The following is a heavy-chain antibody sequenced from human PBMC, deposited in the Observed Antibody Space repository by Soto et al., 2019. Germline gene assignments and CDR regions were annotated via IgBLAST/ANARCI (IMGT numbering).Heavy chain of an antibody. V-gene: IGHV1-18*01. J-gene: IGHJ6*02. CDR1: GYTFTSYG. CDR3: ASVSNWNTRGGYGMDV. D-gene: IGHD1-1*01. CDR2: ISAYNGNT. Sequence: GASVKVSCKASGYTFTSYGISWVRQAPGQGLEWMGWISAYNGNTNYAQKLQGRVTMTTDTSTSTAYMELRSLRSDDTAVYYCASVSNWNTRGGYGMDVWGQGTTVTVS.